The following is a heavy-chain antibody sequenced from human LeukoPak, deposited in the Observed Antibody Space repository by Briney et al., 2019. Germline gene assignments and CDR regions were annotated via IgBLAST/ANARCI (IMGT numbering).Heavy chain of an antibody. V-gene: IGHV3-48*04. CDR2: IDARSGIT. Sequence: PGGSLRLSCAASGFTFRIFGLNWVRHAPGKGPEWVSYIDARSGITYYADSVQGRFTISRDDARESVFLQMDGLRVDDTAVYYCARTYDFGRGPPGDAFDNWGPGIWVIVSS. CDR1: GFTFRIFG. CDR3: ARTYDFGRGPPGDAFDN. J-gene: IGHJ3*02. D-gene: IGHD3-3*01.